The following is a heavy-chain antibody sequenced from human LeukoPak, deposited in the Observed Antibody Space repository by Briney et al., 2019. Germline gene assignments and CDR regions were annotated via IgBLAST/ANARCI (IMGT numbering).Heavy chain of an antibody. V-gene: IGHV3-23*01. J-gene: IGHJ6*03. Sequence: PGGSLRLSXAASGFTFRSYAMSWVRQTPGKGLEWLSAISGSGGSTYYADSVKGRFTISRDNSKNTLYLQMNSLRAEDTAVYYCANEPNDYSSSFYYYYYMDVWGKGTTVTVSS. CDR2: ISGSGGST. CDR3: ANEPNDYSSSFYYYYYMDV. D-gene: IGHD6-6*01. CDR1: GFTFRSYA.